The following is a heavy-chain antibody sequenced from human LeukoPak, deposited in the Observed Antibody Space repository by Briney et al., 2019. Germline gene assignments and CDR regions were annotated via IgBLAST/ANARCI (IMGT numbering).Heavy chain of an antibody. V-gene: IGHV3-33*01. Sequence: GGSLRLSCAASGFTFSSYGMHWVRQAPGKGLEWVAVIWYDGSNKYYADSVKGRFTISRDNSKNTLYLQMNSLRAEDTAVYYCARDLFPHSSSLDCWGQGTLVTVSS. D-gene: IGHD6-13*01. CDR1: GFTFSSYG. CDR3: ARDLFPHSSSLDC. J-gene: IGHJ4*02. CDR2: IWYDGSNK.